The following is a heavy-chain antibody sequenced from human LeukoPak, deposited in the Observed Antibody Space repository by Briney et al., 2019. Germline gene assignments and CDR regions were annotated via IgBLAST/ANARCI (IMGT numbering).Heavy chain of an antibody. V-gene: IGHV3-30-3*01. D-gene: IGHD6-19*01. Sequence: GGSLRLSCAASGFTFGSHTMLWVRQAPCKGLEWGAVISYDGGNKYYADSVKGRFTISRDNSKNTLYLQMNSLRVDDTAGYYCARAYNGGWSLPFDPGGQGTLVTVSA. CDR1: GFTFGSHT. J-gene: IGHJ5*02. CDR3: ARAYNGGWSLPFDP. CDR2: ISYDGGNK.